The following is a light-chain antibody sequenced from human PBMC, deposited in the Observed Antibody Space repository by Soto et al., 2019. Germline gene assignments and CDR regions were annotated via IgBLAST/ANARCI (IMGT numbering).Light chain of an antibody. V-gene: IGKV1-6*01. J-gene: IGKJ1*01. CDR3: LQFYNFSWT. CDR2: AAS. CDR1: QVIGND. Sequence: AIQMTHAPSSLSASLGDLVTISFRASQVIGNDLAWYQQKPGKAPRLLIFAASNLQSGVPSRFSGSGSGTDFTLTISRLQPEDFATYYCLQFYNFSWTFGQGTKVDIK.